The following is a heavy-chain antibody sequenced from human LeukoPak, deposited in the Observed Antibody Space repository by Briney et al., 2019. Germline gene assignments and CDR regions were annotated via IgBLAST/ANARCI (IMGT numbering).Heavy chain of an antibody. CDR2: IYYSGST. Sequence: SETLSLTCTVSGGSISSGGYYWSWIRQHPGKGLEWIGYIYYSGSTYYNPSLKSRVTLSVDTSKNQFSLKLSSVTAADTAVYYCARLRYHFYYYYGMDVWGQGTTVTVSS. CDR3: ARLRYHFYYYYGMDV. J-gene: IGHJ6*02. CDR1: GGSISSGGYY. D-gene: IGHD1-1*01. V-gene: IGHV4-31*03.